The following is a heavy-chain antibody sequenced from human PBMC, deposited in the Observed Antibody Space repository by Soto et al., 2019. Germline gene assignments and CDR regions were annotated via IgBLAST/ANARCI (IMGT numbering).Heavy chain of an antibody. CDR1: GYTFTGYD. CDR3: ARDMDSSSKDYYYGMDV. Sequence: ASGKVSCKASGYTFTGYDMHWVRQAPGQGLEWMGWINPNSGGTNYAQKFQGWVTMTRDTSISTAYMELSRLRSGDTAVYYCARDMDSSSKDYYYGMDVWSQGTTVTVSS. J-gene: IGHJ6*02. D-gene: IGHD6-6*01. CDR2: INPNSGGT. V-gene: IGHV1-2*04.